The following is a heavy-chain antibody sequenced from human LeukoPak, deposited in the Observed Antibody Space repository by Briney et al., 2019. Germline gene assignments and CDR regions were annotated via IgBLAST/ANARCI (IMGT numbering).Heavy chain of an antibody. J-gene: IGHJ5*02. Sequence: PSETLSLTCTVSGGSISSYYWSWIRQPPGKGLEWIGCIYYSGSTNYNPSLKSRVTISVDASKNQFSLKLSSVTAADTTVYYCARVWYSSGPNWFDPWGQGTLVTVSS. D-gene: IGHD6-19*01. CDR1: GGSISSYY. V-gene: IGHV4-59*01. CDR3: ARVWYSSGPNWFDP. CDR2: IYYSGST.